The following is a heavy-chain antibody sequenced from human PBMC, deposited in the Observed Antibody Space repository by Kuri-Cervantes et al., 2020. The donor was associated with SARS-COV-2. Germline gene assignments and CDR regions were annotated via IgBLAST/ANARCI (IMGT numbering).Heavy chain of an antibody. CDR3: AKKTEMYYDILTRGFDY. V-gene: IGHV3-23*01. Sequence: GGSLRLSCAASGFTFSSYGMHWVRQAPGKGLEWVSAISGSGGSTYYADSVKGRFTISRDNSKNTLYLQMNSLRAEDTAVYYCAKKTEMYYDILTRGFDYWGQGTLVTVSS. CDR2: ISGSGGST. J-gene: IGHJ4*02. CDR1: GFTFSSYG. D-gene: IGHD3-9*01.